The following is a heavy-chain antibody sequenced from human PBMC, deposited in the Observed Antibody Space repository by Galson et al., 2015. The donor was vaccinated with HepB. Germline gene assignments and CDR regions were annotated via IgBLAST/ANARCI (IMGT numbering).Heavy chain of an antibody. Sequence: SVKVSCKASGVTFKTLAFAWVRQAPGQGLEWMGGIIPVLGTTNYAQKVQARITIAADESTNTAYLELSSLRSEDTAVYYCATDSGKFDYWGQGTLVTVSS. V-gene: IGHV1-69*13. CDR2: IIPVLGTT. CDR1: GVTFKTLA. D-gene: IGHD6-19*01. J-gene: IGHJ4*02. CDR3: ATDSGKFDY.